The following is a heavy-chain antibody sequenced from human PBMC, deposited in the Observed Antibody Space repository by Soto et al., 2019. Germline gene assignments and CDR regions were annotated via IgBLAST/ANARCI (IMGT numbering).Heavy chain of an antibody. D-gene: IGHD3-10*01. CDR1: GGSFSGYY. V-gene: IGHV4-34*01. J-gene: IGHJ6*02. CDR2: INHSGST. CDR3: ATLSGRVGYYYYYGMDV. Sequence: SETLSLTCAVYGGSFSGYYCSWIRHLPGKGLEWIGEINHSGSTNYNPSLKSRVTISVDTSKNQFSLKLSSVTAADTAVYYCATLSGRVGYYYYYGMDVWGQGTTVTVSS.